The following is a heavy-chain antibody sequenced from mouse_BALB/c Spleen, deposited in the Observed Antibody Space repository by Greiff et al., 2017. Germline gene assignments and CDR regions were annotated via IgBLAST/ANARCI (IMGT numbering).Heavy chain of an antibody. Sequence: QVQLKQSGPELVKPGASVKISCKASGYAFSSSWMNWVKQRPGQGLEWIGRIYPGDGDTNYNGKFKGKATLTADKSSSTAYMQLSSLTSVDSAVYFCARSTAGYYAMDYWGQGTSVTVSS. CDR1: GYAFSSSW. J-gene: IGHJ4*01. V-gene: IGHV1-82*01. CDR3: ARSTAGYYAMDY. D-gene: IGHD1-2*01. CDR2: IYPGDGDT.